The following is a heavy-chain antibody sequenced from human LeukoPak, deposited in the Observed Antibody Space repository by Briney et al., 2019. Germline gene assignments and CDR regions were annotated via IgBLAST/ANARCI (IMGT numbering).Heavy chain of an antibody. Sequence: PGGSLRLSCAASRFTVSDYYMNWVRQAPGKGLEWVSVIYRGGFTYYADSVRGRFSISRDNAKNTLYLQMNSLRAEDTAVYYCARDRIAAIMDWGQGTLVTVSS. V-gene: IGHV3-66*01. CDR1: RFTVSDYY. CDR2: IYRGGFT. D-gene: IGHD6-13*01. J-gene: IGHJ4*02. CDR3: ARDRIAAIMD.